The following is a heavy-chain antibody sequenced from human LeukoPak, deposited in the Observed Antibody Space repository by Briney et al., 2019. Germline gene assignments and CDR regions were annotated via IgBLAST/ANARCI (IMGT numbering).Heavy chain of an antibody. D-gene: IGHD5-12*01. CDR2: IYYSGST. CDR1: GGSISSYY. Sequence: PSETLSLTCTVSGGSISSYYWSWIRQPPGRGLEWIGYIYYSGSTNYNPSLKSRVTISVDTSKNQFSLKLSSVTAADTAVYYCARMDIVTELYFQHWGQGTLVTVSS. V-gene: IGHV4-59*01. J-gene: IGHJ1*01. CDR3: ARMDIVTELYFQH.